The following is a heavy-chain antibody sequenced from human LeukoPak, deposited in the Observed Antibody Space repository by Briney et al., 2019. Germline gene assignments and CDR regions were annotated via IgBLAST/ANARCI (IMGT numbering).Heavy chain of an antibody. CDR3: SRGSGWLSVY. D-gene: IGHD6-19*01. CDR1: GFTFGDYL. V-gene: IGHV3-49*03. J-gene: IGHJ4*02. Sequence: GGTLRLSCTASGFTFGDYLMSWFRQAPGKGLEWIGFISGGTTEYAASVKGRFTISRDDSTSIAYLQMNSLTTEDTAVYYCSRGSGWLSVYWGQGTLVTVSS. CDR2: ISGGTT.